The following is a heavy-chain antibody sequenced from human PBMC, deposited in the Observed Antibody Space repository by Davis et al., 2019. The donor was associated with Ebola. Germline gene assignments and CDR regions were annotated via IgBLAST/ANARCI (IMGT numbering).Heavy chain of an antibody. CDR1: GYTFHSHG. V-gene: IGHV1-46*02. J-gene: IGHJ4*02. CDR2: IRPSGAE. D-gene: IGHD1-1*01. Sequence: ASVKVSCKASGYTFHSHGIRWVRQAPGQGLEYMGIIRPSGAENYVQKFQGRLIMTRDTSTNTVYLDLSSLRSEDTAVYYCAMEPRENYFFDYWGQGTLVTVSS. CDR3: AMEPRENYFFDY.